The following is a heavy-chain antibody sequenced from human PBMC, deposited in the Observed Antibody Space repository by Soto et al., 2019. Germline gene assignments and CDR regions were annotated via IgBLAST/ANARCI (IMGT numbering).Heavy chain of an antibody. V-gene: IGHV3-48*01. D-gene: IGHD2-2*01. CDR1: GFTFSSYS. J-gene: IGHJ3*02. Sequence: PGGSLRLSCAASGFTFSSYSMNWVRQAPGKGLEWVSYISSSSSTIYYADSVKGRFTISRDNSKNTLYLHMNNLRVEDTAVYHCARDRVGCSSTSCYYPDAFDIWGQGTMVTVSS. CDR2: ISSSSSTI. CDR3: ARDRVGCSSTSCYYPDAFDI.